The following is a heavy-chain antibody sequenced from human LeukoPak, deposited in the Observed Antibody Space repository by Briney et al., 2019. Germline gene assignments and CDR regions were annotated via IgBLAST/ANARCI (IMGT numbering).Heavy chain of an antibody. CDR3: ARDLIWMGGDH. D-gene: IGHD3-16*01. J-gene: IGHJ4*02. CDR2: IWHDGVNT. Sequence: PGGSLRLSCAGSGFNFGSYGMHWVRQAPAMGLEWVGVIWHDGVNTDYADSVKGRFIISRDTSKNTVYLQMNSPRAEDTAVYYCARDLIWMGGDHWGQGTLVTVSS. CDR1: GFNFGSYG. V-gene: IGHV3-33*01.